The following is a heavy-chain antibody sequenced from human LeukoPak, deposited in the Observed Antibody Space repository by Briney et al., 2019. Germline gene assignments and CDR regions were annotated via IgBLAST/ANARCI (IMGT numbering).Heavy chain of an antibody. J-gene: IGHJ4*02. CDR3: AKSRGIYDSSGWRTFDY. CDR2: ISSGGRYV. CDR1: GFSFRTYS. D-gene: IGHD6-19*01. V-gene: IGHV3-21*04. Sequence: GGSLRLSCAASGFSFRTYSMNWVRQAPGKGLEWVSSISSGGRYVYYADSVKGRFTISRDNAKNSLYLQMNSLRAEDTAVYYCAKSRGIYDSSGWRTFDYWGQGTLVTVSS.